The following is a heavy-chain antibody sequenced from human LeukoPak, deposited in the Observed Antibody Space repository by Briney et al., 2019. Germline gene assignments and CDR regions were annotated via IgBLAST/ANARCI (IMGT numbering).Heavy chain of an antibody. J-gene: IGHJ4*02. V-gene: IGHV4-39*07. Sequence: SETLSLTCTVSGGSISSSSYYWGWIRQPPGTGLEWIGSIYYSGSTYYNPSLKSRVTISVDKSKNQFSLKLSSVTAADTAVYYCARVGYSYGYQNFDYWGQGTLVTVSS. CDR3: ARVGYSYGYQNFDY. CDR2: IYYSGST. D-gene: IGHD5-18*01. CDR1: GGSISSSSYY.